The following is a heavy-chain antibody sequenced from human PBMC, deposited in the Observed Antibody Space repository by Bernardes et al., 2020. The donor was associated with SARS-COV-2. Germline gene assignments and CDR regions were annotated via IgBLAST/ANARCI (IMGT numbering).Heavy chain of an antibody. V-gene: IGHV4-34*01. J-gene: IGHJ5*02. D-gene: IGHD2-2*01. CDR2: INHSGTI. CDR3: TRGLIIIVPAAYQLGFDT. Sequence: SYTLTRTCAVSGGSFSDYFWTWIRQAPGQGLEWIGEINHSGTINYNPSLRSRVTMSIDTSKKQFSLNLRSVTAADTAVYFCTRGLIIIVPAAYQLGFDTWGQGTPVTVSA. CDR1: GGSFSDYF.